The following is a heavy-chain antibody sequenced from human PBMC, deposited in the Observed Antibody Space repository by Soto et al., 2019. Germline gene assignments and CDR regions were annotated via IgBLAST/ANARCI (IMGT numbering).Heavy chain of an antibody. J-gene: IGHJ4*02. CDR1: GYTFTSYY. CDR2: INPSGGST. Sequence: GASVKVSCKASGYTFTSYYMHWVRQAPGQRLEWMGIINPSGGSTSYAQKFQGRVTMTRDTSTSTAYMELSSLRSEDTAVYYCARALAVVVPDPRIDYWGQGTLVTVSS. V-gene: IGHV1-46*01. D-gene: IGHD2-2*01. CDR3: ARALAVVVPDPRIDY.